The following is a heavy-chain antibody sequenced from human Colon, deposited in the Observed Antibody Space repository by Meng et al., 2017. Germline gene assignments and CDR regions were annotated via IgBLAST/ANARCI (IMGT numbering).Heavy chain of an antibody. CDR3: GREAVGGHLDF. V-gene: IGHV1-46*01. Sequence: ASVKVSCKASGYTFSNYQIHWVRQAPGQGGLEWVATIHAGDGSTNYAPTFQDSVTVTRDTSTNTVYMEMRSLRSEDTAVYYCGREAVGGHLDFWGQGSLVTFSS. J-gene: IGHJ4*02. CDR1: GYTFSNYQ. D-gene: IGHD4-23*01. CDR2: IHAGDGST.